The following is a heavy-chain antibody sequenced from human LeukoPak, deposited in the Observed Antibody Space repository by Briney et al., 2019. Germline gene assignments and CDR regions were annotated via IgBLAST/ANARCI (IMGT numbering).Heavy chain of an antibody. CDR1: GFTFSSYA. V-gene: IGHV3-30-3*01. J-gene: IGHJ6*03. D-gene: IGHD2-15*01. Sequence: GGSLRLSCAASGFTFSSYAIHWVRQAPGKGLEWVAVISYDGSNKYYADSVKGRFTISRDNSKNTLYLQMNSLRAEDTAVYYCARDGADIVVVEGYMDVWGKGTTVTVSS. CDR3: ARDGADIVVVEGYMDV. CDR2: ISYDGSNK.